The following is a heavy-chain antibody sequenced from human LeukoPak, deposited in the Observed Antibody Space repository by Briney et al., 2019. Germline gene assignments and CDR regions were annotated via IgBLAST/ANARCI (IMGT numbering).Heavy chain of an antibody. CDR2: IKQDGSEK. CDR3: ARDPYSSGWPSYYYYGMDV. V-gene: IGHV3-7*01. CDR1: GFMFVSYA. D-gene: IGHD6-19*01. J-gene: IGHJ6*02. Sequence: GGSLRLSCEASGFMFVSYAMSWVRQAPGKGLEWVANIKQDGSEKYYVDSVKGRFTISRDNAKNSLYLQMNSLRAEDTAVYYCARDPYSSGWPSYYYYGMDVWGQGTTVTVSS.